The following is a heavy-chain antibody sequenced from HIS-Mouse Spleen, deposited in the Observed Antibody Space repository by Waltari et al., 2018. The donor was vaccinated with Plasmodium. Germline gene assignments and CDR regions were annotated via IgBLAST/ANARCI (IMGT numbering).Heavy chain of an antibody. Sequence: EVQLVESGGGLVQPGGSLRLSCAASGFTFSSYWMSWARKAPGKGLEWVGDIKQDGSENDYVDSVKGRFTSSRDNAKNSLYLQMNGLRAEDTAVYYCAGSWYWYFDRWGRGTLVTVSS. V-gene: IGHV3-7*01. D-gene: IGHD6-13*01. CDR2: IKQDGSEN. CDR1: GFTFSSYW. J-gene: IGHJ2*01. CDR3: AGSWYWYFDR.